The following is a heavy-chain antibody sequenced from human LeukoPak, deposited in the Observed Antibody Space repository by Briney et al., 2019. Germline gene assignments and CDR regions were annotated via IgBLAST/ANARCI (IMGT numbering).Heavy chain of an antibody. J-gene: IGHJ4*02. CDR2: IYYSGST. Sequence: SETLSLTCTVSGGSISGGSISSYYWSWVRQPPGKGLEWIGYIYYSGSTNYNPSLESRVTMSIDTSNNQFSLKLTSVTATDTAVYYCARSPGHRGYDYWGQGTLVTVSS. CDR3: ARSPGHRGYDY. CDR1: GGSISGGSISSYY. D-gene: IGHD3-22*01. V-gene: IGHV4-61*01.